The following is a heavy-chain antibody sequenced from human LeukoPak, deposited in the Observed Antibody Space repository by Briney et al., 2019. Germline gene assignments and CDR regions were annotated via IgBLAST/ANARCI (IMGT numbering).Heavy chain of an antibody. D-gene: IGHD3-10*01. CDR2: ISYVGSNK. CDR3: AKDFGHYGSGSYYKTTYGMDV. J-gene: IGHJ6*02. CDR1: GFTFSSYG. V-gene: IGHV3-30*18. Sequence: GGSLRLSCAASGFTFSSYGMHWVRQAPGKGLEWVAVISYVGSNKYYADSVKGRFTISRDNSKNTLYLQMNSLRAEDTAVYYCAKDFGHYGSGSYYKTTYGMDVWGQGTTVIVSS.